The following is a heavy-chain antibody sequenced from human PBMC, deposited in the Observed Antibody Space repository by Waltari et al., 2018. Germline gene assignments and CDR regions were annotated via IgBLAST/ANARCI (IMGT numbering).Heavy chain of an antibody. V-gene: IGHV1-18*01. J-gene: IGHJ6*02. CDR1: GYTFTSYG. CDR3: ARDQEELGWELLYYYYGMDV. CDR2: SSAYNVNT. D-gene: IGHD1-26*01. Sequence: QVQLVQSGVEVKIPGASVKVSCKASGYTFTSYGISWARQAPGQGLEWMGWSSAYNVNTNYAQKLQGRVTMTTDTSTSTAYMELRSLRSDDTAVYYCARDQEELGWELLYYYYGMDVWGQGTTVTVSS.